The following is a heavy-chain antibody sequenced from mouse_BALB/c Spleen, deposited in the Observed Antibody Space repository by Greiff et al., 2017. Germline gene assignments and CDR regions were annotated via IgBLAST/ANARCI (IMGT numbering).Heavy chain of an antibody. CDR1: GFTFSSYA. CDR3: ARDLYAMDY. CDR2: ISSGGSYT. Sequence: EVQLVESGGGLVKPGGSLKLSCAASGFTFSSYAMSWVRQSPEKRLEWVAEISSGGSYTYYPDTVTGRFTISRDNTKNTLYLEMSSLRSEDTAMYYCARDLYAMDYWGQGTSVTVSS. J-gene: IGHJ4*01. V-gene: IGHV5-9-4*01.